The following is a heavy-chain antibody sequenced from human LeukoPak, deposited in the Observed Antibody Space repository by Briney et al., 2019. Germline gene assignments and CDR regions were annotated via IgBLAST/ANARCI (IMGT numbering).Heavy chain of an antibody. CDR1: GLTFTNAW. CDR2: IKSKSDGGTT. D-gene: IGHD5-18*01. Sequence: PGGSLRLSCAAPGLTFTNAWMSWVRQAPGKGLEWVGRIKSKSDGGTTDCAAPVKGRFTISRDDSKNTLYLQMNSLKTEDTAVYYCVDTPFDYWGQGTLVTVSS. CDR3: VDTPFDY. V-gene: IGHV3-15*01. J-gene: IGHJ4*02.